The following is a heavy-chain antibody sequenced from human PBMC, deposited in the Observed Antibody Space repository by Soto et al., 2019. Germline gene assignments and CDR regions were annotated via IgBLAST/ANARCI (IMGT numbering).Heavy chain of an antibody. CDR3: GKVLVGATGHTDSDS. D-gene: IGHD2-15*01. J-gene: IGHJ4*02. Sequence: SETLSLTCSVSGGSISSNDYYFFCIRQRPGKGLELIGNIDYNGVTYYNPSLKSRVTVSKDTSKNQFSLKLTSVTAADTALYYCGKVLVGATGHTDSDSWGQGTLVTVSS. CDR2: IDYNGVT. V-gene: IGHV4-39*01. CDR1: GGSISSNDYY.